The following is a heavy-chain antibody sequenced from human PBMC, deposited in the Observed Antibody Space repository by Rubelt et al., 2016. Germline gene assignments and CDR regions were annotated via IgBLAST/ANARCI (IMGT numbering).Heavy chain of an antibody. V-gene: IGHV1-46*01. J-gene: IGHJ5*02. CDR3: ARDGTYYYDSSGYPS. Sequence: SYAQKFQGRVTMTRDTSTSTVYMELSSLRSEDTAVYYCARDGTYYYDSSGYPSWGQGTLVTVSS. D-gene: IGHD3-22*01.